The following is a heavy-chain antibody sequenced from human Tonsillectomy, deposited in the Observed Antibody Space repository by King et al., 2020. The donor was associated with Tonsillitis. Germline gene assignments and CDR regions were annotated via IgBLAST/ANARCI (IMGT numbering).Heavy chain of an antibody. CDR2: IIPIFGTA. Sequence: QLVQSGAEVKKPGSSVKVSCKASGGTFSSYDISWVRQAPGQGLEWIGGIIPIFGTANYAQKFQGRVTITADESTSTAYMELSSLRSEDTAVYYCARDLSYGDYVGVPEEAHTLGGYFDLWGRGTLVTVSS. J-gene: IGHJ2*01. D-gene: IGHD4-17*01. CDR3: ARDLSYGDYVGVPEEAHTLGGYFDL. CDR1: GGTFSSYD. V-gene: IGHV1-69*12.